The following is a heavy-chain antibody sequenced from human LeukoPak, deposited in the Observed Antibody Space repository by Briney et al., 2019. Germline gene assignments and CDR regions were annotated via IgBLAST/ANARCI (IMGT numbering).Heavy chain of an antibody. J-gene: IGHJ5*02. CDR2: ISYDGSNK. CDR1: GFTFSSYA. V-gene: IGHV3-30*01. D-gene: IGHD2-2*01. Sequence: PGRSLRLSCAASGFTFSSYAMHWVRQAPGKGLEWVAVISYDGSNKYYADSVKGRFTISRDNSKNTLYLQMNSLRAEDTAVYYCARDGRDIVVVPAAMATDGAFGSWFDPWGQGTLVTVSS. CDR3: ARDGRDIVVVPAAMATDGAFGSWFDP.